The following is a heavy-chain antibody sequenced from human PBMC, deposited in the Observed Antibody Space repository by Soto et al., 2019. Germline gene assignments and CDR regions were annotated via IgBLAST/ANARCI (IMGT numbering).Heavy chain of an antibody. J-gene: IGHJ6*02. CDR1: GFTFSSYS. Sequence: PGGSLRLSCAASGFTFSSYSMNWVRQAPGKGLEWVSYISSSSSTIYYADSVKGRFTISRDNAKNSLYLQMNSLRAEDTAVYYCARGRDLYSSSWYQRAPAPNYYYYGMDVWGQGTTVTVSS. CDR3: ARGRDLYSSSWYQRAPAPNYYYYGMDV. CDR2: ISSSSSTI. V-gene: IGHV3-48*01. D-gene: IGHD6-13*01.